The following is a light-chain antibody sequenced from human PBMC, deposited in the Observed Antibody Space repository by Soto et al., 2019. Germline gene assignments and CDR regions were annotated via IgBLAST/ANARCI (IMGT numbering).Light chain of an antibody. CDR3: QQYDNWPRT. CDR1: QSVRSN. CDR2: DAS. V-gene: IGKV3-15*01. J-gene: IGKJ1*01. Sequence: DIVLTQSPGTLSLTPGERATLSCRASQSVRSNLAWYQQKPGQPPRLLIYDASTRATGIPSRFSGSGSGTEFTLTISSLKSEDFAVYYCQQYDNWPRTFGQGTKVDIK.